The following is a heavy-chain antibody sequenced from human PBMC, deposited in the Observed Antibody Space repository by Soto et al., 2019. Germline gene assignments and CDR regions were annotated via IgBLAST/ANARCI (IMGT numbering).Heavy chain of an antibody. CDR2: ISGSGGST. J-gene: IGHJ4*02. CDR3: AMAGGIATAGAFNY. D-gene: IGHD6-13*01. CDR1: GFTFSGYA. V-gene: IGHV3-23*01. Sequence: EVQLLESGGGLVQPGGSLRLSCAASGFTFSGYAMSWVRQAPGKGLEWVSAISGSGGSTYYADSVKGRFTISRYSSKNTLDLQMNSLRAEDTAVYYCAMAGGIATAGAFNYWGQGTLVTVSS.